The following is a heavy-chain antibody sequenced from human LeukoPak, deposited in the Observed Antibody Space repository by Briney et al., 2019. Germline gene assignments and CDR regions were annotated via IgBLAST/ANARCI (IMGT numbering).Heavy chain of an antibody. Sequence: ASVKVSCKASGCTFSSYAISWVRQAPGQGLEWMGRIIPIFGTANYAQKFQGRVTITTDEYKSTAYMELSSLRTEDTAVYYCARAFIEPWLVRPGDWSDPWGQGTLVTVSS. CDR3: ARAFIEPWLVRPGDWSDP. CDR1: GCTFSSYA. CDR2: IIPIFGTA. V-gene: IGHV1-69*05. D-gene: IGHD6-19*01. J-gene: IGHJ5*02.